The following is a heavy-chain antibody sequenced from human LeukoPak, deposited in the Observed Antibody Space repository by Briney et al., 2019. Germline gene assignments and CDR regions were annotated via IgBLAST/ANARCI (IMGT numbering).Heavy chain of an antibody. CDR2: IYPGDSDT. V-gene: IGHV5-51*01. Sequence: GESLKISCKGSGYSFTSYWIGWVRQMPGKGLEWMGIIYPGDSDTRYSPSFQGQVTISADKSISTAYLQWNSLKASDTAMYYCARHIVAAEYYFDYWGQGTLVTVSS. J-gene: IGHJ4*02. CDR3: ARHIVAAEYYFDY. CDR1: GYSFTSYW. D-gene: IGHD5-12*01.